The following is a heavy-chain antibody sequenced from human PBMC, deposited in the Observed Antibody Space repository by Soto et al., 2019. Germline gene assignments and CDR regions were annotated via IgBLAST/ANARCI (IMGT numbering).Heavy chain of an antibody. Sequence: SETLSLTCTVSGGSISSSSYYWGWIRQPPGKGLEWIGSIYYSGSTYYNPSLKSRVTISVDTSKNQFSLKLSSVTAADTAVYYCARLLRIAAAAYYFDYWGQGTLVTVSS. CDR3: ARLLRIAAAAYYFDY. V-gene: IGHV4-39*01. CDR1: GGSISSSSYY. J-gene: IGHJ4*02. CDR2: IYYSGST. D-gene: IGHD6-13*01.